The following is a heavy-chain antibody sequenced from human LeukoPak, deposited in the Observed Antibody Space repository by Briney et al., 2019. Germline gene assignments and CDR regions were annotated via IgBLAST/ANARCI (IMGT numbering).Heavy chain of an antibody. CDR3: ARSSHVYNHIDY. CDR2: IYLSGST. J-gene: IGHJ4*02. CDR1: GYSISSGYY. V-gene: IGHV4-38-2*01. D-gene: IGHD1-1*01. Sequence: SETLSLTCAVSGYSISSGYYWGWIRQPPGKGLEWIGSIYLSGSTYYNPSLKSRVTISVDTSKNQFSLKLSSVTAADTAVYYCARSSHVYNHIDYWGQGTLVTVSS.